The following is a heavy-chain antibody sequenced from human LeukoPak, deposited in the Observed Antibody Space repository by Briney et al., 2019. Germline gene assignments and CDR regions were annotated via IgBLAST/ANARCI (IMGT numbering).Heavy chain of an antibody. CDR1: GGSFSGYY. D-gene: IGHD3-3*01. V-gene: IGHV4-34*01. J-gene: IGHJ4*02. CDR2: INHSGST. CDR3: ARHFRRGYDFWSGYPFDY. Sequence: PSGTLSLTCAVYGGSFSGYYWSWIRQPPGKGLEWIGEINHSGSTNYNPSLKSRVTISVDTSKNQFSLKLSSVTAADTAVYYCARHFRRGYDFWSGYPFDYWGQGTLVTVSS.